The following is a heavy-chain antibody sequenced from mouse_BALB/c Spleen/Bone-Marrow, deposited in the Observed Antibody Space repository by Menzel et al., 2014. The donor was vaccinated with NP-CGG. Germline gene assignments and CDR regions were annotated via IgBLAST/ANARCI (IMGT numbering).Heavy chain of an antibody. D-gene: IGHD1-1*01. CDR2: IWAGGST. Sequence: VHLVESGPGLVSPSQSLSITCTVSGFSLTSYGVHWVRQPPGKGLEWLGVIWAGGSTNYNSALMSRLSISKDNSKSQVFLKMNSLQTDDTAMYYCARDYYGSLYAMDYWGKGTSVTVSS. J-gene: IGHJ4*01. V-gene: IGHV2-9*02. CDR3: ARDYYGSLYAMDY. CDR1: GFSLTSYG.